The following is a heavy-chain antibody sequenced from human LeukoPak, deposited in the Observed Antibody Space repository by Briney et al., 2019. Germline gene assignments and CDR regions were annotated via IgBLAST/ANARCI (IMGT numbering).Heavy chain of an antibody. D-gene: IGHD3-22*01. J-gene: IGHJ3*01. CDR1: GFTFSDYY. CDR3: ARDLSYSRDDAFDL. CDR2: ISSSGSTI. Sequence: KPGGSLRLSCAASGFTFSDYYMSWIRQAPGKGLEWVSYISSSGSTIYYADSVKGRFTISRDDAKDSLYLQMSSLSADDTAVYYCARDLSYSRDDAFDLWGQGTMVIVSS. V-gene: IGHV3-11*04.